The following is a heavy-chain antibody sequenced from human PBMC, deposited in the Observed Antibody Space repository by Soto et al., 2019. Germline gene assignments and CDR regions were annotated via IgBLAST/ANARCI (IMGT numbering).Heavy chain of an antibody. CDR3: AKVVPAAIYYYYYYGMDV. D-gene: IGHD2-2*02. CDR1: GFTFSSYA. Sequence: GGSLRLSCAASGFTFSSYAMSWVRQAPGKGLEWVSAISGSGGSTYYADSVKGRFTISRDNSKNTLYLQMNSLRAEDTAVYYCAKVVPAAIYYYYYYGMDVWGRGTTVTVSS. CDR2: ISGSGGST. J-gene: IGHJ6*02. V-gene: IGHV3-23*01.